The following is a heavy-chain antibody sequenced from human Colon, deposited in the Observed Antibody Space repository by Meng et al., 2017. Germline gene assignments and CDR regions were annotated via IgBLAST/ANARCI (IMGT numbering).Heavy chain of an antibody. V-gene: IGHV1-3*04. CDR3: ARDKGDWVLGDY. J-gene: IGHJ4*02. CDR2: INIGNCTT. Sequence: VQLVQSVAEVKRPGAPMKVPCKSSGYTSTSHALYWFRQAPGQRPEWMGCINIGNCTTKYSQNFQGRVTFTRDTSASTAYMELNSLRSEDTAVYYCARDKGDWVLGDYWGQGTLVTVSS. D-gene: IGHD2-21*01. CDR1: GYTSTSHA.